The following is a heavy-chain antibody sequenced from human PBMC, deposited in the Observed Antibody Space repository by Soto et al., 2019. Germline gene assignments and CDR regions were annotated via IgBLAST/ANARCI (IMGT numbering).Heavy chain of an antibody. CDR1: GYSFTSYW. V-gene: IGHV5-10-1*01. D-gene: IGHD4-4*01. CDR2: IDPSDSYT. Sequence: GESLKISCKGSGYSFTSYWISWVRQMPGKGLEWMGRIDPSDSYTNYSPSFQGHVTISADKSISTAYLQWSSLKASDTAMYYCARLPVTTTDNYYYYGMDVWGQGTTVTVSS. J-gene: IGHJ6*02. CDR3: ARLPVTTTDNYYYYGMDV.